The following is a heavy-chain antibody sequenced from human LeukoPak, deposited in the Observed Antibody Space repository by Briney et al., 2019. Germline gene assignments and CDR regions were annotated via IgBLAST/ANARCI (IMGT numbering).Heavy chain of an antibody. D-gene: IGHD6-6*01. V-gene: IGHV4-39*01. J-gene: IGHJ4*02. Sequence: SETLSLTCTVSGGSISSSIYYWVGIPQPPGKGLEGIGSIFYGGSTYYNPSLKSRVTISEDTSKNQVSLKLSSVTAADTAVYYCARLQPPRHQLLLGSSFDYGAREPWSPSPQ. CDR2: IFYGGST. CDR1: GGSISSSIYY. CDR3: ARLQPPRHQLLLGSSFDY.